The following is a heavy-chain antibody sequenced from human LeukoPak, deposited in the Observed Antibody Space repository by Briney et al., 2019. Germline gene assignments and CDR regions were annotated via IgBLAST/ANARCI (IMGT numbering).Heavy chain of an antibody. D-gene: IGHD1-26*01. CDR3: ATHKWELGLDY. CDR2: FDTEDGET. CDR1: RYTHSELS. Sequence: SVNVSCKVARYTHSELSMNWVRQSPGQGGGWMGGFDTEDGETIYAQKCQGRDTMTDDTSTDTAYMELSRLRPEDTGVYYCATHKWELGLDYWGEGALVTVSS. J-gene: IGHJ4*02. V-gene: IGHV1-24*01.